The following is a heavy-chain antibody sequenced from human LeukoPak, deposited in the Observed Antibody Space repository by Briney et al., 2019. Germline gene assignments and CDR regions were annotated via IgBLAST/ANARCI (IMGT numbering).Heavy chain of an antibody. V-gene: IGHV3-23*01. Sequence: PGGSLRLSCAASGFTFRSYAMSWVRQAPGKGLEWVSSISTSGGSTYYADSVKGRFTISRDISKNTLYLQMSNLRAEDTAVYFCARGGGLDVWGQGATVTVSS. D-gene: IGHD3-16*01. J-gene: IGHJ6*02. CDR1: GFTFRSYA. CDR3: ARGGGLDV. CDR2: ISTSGGST.